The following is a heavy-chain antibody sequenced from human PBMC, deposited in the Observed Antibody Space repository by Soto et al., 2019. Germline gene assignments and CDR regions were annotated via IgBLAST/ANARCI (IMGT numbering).Heavy chain of an antibody. CDR3: VRDRAGKGIYFDH. Sequence: QVQLVQSGAEVKKPGASVKVSCTTSGYSFTAYPIHWVRRAPGQSLEWLGWVNPFNGNTRYSERFQGRVSMTRDTSAGTVYMDLNSLKSEDTAVYFCVRDRAGKGIYFDHWGQGTLVTVSS. D-gene: IGHD3-10*01. J-gene: IGHJ4*02. CDR1: GYSFTAYP. V-gene: IGHV1-3*01. CDR2: VNPFNGNT.